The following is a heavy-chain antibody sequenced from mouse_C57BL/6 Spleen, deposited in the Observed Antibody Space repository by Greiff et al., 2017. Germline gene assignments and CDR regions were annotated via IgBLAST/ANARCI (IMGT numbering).Heavy chain of an antibody. J-gene: IGHJ4*01. CDR2: ISSGSSTI. CDR1: GFTFSDYG. Sequence: EVKVVESGGGLVKPGGSLKLSCAASGFTFSDYGMHWVRQAPEKGLEWVAYISSGSSTIYYADTVKGRFTISRDNAKNTLFLQMTSLRSEDTAMYYCARPRRVSYAMDCWGHGASVTVSS. D-gene: IGHD2-1*01. V-gene: IGHV5-17*01. CDR3: ARPRRVSYAMDC.